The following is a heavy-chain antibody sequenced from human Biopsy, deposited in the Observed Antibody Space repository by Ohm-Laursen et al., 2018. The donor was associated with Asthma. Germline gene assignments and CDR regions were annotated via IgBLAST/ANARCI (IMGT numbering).Heavy chain of an antibody. J-gene: IGHJ6*02. CDR1: GYTFNSAG. D-gene: IGHD3-10*01. Sequence: AKVSCKTSGYTFNSAGITWVRQAPGQGLEWMGWISVYNGNTKVAQKLQDRVTMITDTSTSTAYMELRSLRSDDTAVYFCARAVDYSHYYGIDVWGQGTTVTVS. CDR2: ISVYNGNT. V-gene: IGHV1-18*01. CDR3: ARAVDYSHYYGIDV.